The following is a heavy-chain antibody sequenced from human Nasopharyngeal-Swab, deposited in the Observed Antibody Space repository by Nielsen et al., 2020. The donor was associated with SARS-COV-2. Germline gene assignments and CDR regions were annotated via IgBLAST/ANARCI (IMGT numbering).Heavy chain of an antibody. CDR2: ISGSGGST. V-gene: IGHV3-23*01. Sequence: GESLKISCAASRFTFSSYAMSWVRQAPGKGLEWVSAISGSGGSTYYADSVKGRFTISRDNSKNTLYLQMNSLRAEDTAVYYCAKDSTMVRGRGGFDPWGQGTLVTVSS. CDR1: RFTFSSYA. J-gene: IGHJ5*02. D-gene: IGHD3-10*01. CDR3: AKDSTMVRGRGGFDP.